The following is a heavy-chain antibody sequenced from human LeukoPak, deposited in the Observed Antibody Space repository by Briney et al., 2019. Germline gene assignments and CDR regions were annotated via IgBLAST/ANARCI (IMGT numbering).Heavy chain of an antibody. CDR3: ARDKMAGRDGYNSGIFDI. Sequence: ASVKVSCKASGYTFTSYYMHWVRQAPGQGLEWMGIINPGGGSTSYAQKFQGRVTMTRDTSTSTVYMELSSLRSEDTAVYYCARDKMAGRDGYNSGIFDIWGQGTMVTVSS. D-gene: IGHD5-24*01. CDR2: INPGGGST. J-gene: IGHJ3*02. CDR1: GYTFTSYY. V-gene: IGHV1-46*01.